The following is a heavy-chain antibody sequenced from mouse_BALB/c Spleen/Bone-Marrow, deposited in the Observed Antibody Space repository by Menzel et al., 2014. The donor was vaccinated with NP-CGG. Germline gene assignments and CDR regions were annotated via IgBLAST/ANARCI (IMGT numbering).Heavy chain of an antibody. CDR2: IYPSDSYT. J-gene: IGHJ4*01. Sequence: QVPLQQSGAELVRPGASVKVSCKASGYTFTSYWINWVKQRPGQGPEWIGNIYPSDSYTNYNQNFKDKATLTVDKSSSTAYMQLSSPTSEDSAVYYCTRQYGNYYAMDYWGQGTSVTVSS. CDR1: GYTFTSYW. D-gene: IGHD2-10*02. V-gene: IGHV1-69*02. CDR3: TRQYGNYYAMDY.